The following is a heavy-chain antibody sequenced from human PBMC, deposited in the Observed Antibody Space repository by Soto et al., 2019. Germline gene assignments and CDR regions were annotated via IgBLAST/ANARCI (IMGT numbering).Heavy chain of an antibody. J-gene: IGHJ5*02. CDR3: ARGGVVVPHWFDP. Sequence: KTSETLSLTCAVYGGSFSGYYWSWIRQPPGKGLEWIGEINHSGSTNYNPSLKSRVTISVDTSKNQFSLKLSSVTAADTAVYYCARGGVVVPHWFDPWGQGTLVTVSS. CDR2: INHSGST. CDR1: GGSFSGYY. V-gene: IGHV4-34*01. D-gene: IGHD2-15*01.